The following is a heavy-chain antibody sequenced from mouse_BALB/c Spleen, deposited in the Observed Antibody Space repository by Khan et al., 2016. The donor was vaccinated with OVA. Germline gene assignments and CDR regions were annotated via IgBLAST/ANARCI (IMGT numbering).Heavy chain of an antibody. D-gene: IGHD2-10*02. Sequence: VQLKQSGPGLVKPSQSLSLTCTVTGYSITSDYAWNWIRQFPGNKLEWMGYISYSGNTNNNPSLKSRISITRATSKTQFFLQLNSVTTEDTATYYCARVYGGDFDYWGQGTTLTVSS. CDR2: ISYSGNT. V-gene: IGHV3-2*02. CDR3: ARVYGGDFDY. J-gene: IGHJ2*01. CDR1: GYSITSDYA.